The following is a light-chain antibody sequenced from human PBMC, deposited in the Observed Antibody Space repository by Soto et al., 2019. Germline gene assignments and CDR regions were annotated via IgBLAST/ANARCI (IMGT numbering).Light chain of an antibody. Sequence: DIQMTQSPSTLSASVGDRVTITCRASQTISSWLAWYQQKPGKAPELLIYDASTLESGVPSRFSGSGSGTEFSLTISSLQPDDFATFYCQQYSSYSFGQGTKVDIK. CDR3: QQYSSYS. CDR1: QTISSW. V-gene: IGKV1-5*01. J-gene: IGKJ1*01. CDR2: DAS.